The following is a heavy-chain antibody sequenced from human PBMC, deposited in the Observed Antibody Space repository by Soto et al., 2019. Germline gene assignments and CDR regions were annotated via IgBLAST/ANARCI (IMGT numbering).Heavy chain of an antibody. CDR3: ARPDFGDYWYFDL. V-gene: IGHV1-69*08. CDR1: GGTFSSHT. D-gene: IGHD4-17*01. Sequence: QDQLVQSRAEVKKPGSSVKVSCKASGGTFSSHTFSWVRQAPGQGLEWMGRIIPALGTATYAQKFQGRVTITADESATTVYMELNSLRSEDTAVYSCARPDFGDYWYFDLWGRGTLVTVSS. CDR2: IIPALGTA. J-gene: IGHJ2*01.